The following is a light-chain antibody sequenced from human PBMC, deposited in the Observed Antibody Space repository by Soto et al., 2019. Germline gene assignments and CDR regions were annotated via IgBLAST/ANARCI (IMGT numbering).Light chain of an antibody. V-gene: IGKV1-5*03. CDR3: QQYNSYSWS. CDR2: KAS. CDR1: QDINKW. Sequence: IQMTQSPSTLSASVGDRVTITCRASQDINKWFACHQQKPGTAPKLLISKASILESGVPSRFSGSGSGTGYTLIISSLQPDDFATYFCQQYNSYSWSFGQGTKVDIK. J-gene: IGKJ1*01.